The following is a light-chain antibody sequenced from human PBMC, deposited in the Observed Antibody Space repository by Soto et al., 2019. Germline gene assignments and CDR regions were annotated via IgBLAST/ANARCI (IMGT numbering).Light chain of an antibody. V-gene: IGKV1-12*01. J-gene: IGKJ1*01. CDR3: QRANTFPQP. CDR2: AAS. CDR1: QGITSW. Sequence: DIQMTQSPSSVSASVGDRVTITCRSNQGITSWLAWYQQKPGKAPKLLIYAASSSQSGVPSRFRGRGPETDFALLLTSRQHAGFANDYCQRANTFPQPFGQRKKV.